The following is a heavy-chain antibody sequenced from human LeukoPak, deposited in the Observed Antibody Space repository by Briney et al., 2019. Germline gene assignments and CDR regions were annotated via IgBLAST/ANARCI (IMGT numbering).Heavy chain of an antibody. CDR2: INPSGGST. CDR1: GYTFTSYY. V-gene: IGHV1-46*01. J-gene: IGHJ4*02. Sequence: ASVKVSCKASGYTFTSYYMHWVRQAPGQGLEWMGIINPSGGSTSYAQKFQGRVTMTRDMSTSTVYMELSSLRSEDTAVYYCARANGVRYFDYWGQGTLVTVSS. CDR3: ARANGVRYFDY. D-gene: IGHD2-8*01.